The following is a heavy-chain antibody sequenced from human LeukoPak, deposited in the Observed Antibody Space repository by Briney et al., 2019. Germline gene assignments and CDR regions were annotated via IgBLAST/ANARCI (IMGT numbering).Heavy chain of an antibody. CDR3: ARTSIAAREADY. V-gene: IGHV3-64*01. CDR1: GFTFSRYS. D-gene: IGHD6-6*01. Sequence: GGSLRLSCAASGFTFSRYSMHWVRQAPGKGLEYVSAISNNGGGTYYAKSVKGRFTISRDNSKNTLYLQMGSLRAEDMAVYYCARTSIAAREADYWGQGTLVTVSS. CDR2: ISNNGGGT. J-gene: IGHJ4*02.